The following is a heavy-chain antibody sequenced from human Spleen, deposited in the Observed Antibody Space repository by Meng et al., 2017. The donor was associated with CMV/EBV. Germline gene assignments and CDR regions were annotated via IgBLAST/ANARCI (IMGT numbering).Heavy chain of an antibody. V-gene: IGHV4-34*01. D-gene: IGHD2-2*02. CDR3: ARYCSSTSCHRKGGDY. Sequence: YWCFFSGYYWRWIRQPPGKGLEWIGEINHSGRTHYNPSLKSRVTISGDTSKNQFSLKLSSVTAADTAVYYCARYCSSTSCHRKGGDYWGQGTLVTVSS. CDR2: INHSGRT. J-gene: IGHJ4*02. CDR1: WCFFSGYY.